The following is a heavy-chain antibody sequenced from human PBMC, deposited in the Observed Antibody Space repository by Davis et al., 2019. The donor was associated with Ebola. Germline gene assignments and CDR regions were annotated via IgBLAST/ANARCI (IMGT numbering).Heavy chain of an antibody. D-gene: IGHD3-3*01. CDR1: GGSIRSKDYY. J-gene: IGHJ5*02. Sequence: MPGGSLRLSCSVSGGSIRSKDYYWGWVRQPPGKWLEWIGSLDYSVNTYDNPSLKSRLTMSVDTSKNQFSLKLRSVTAADTAVYYCASMTIFGVAINWVDTWGPGTMVTVSS. V-gene: IGHV4-39*01. CDR3: ASMTIFGVAINWVDT. CDR2: LDYSVNT.